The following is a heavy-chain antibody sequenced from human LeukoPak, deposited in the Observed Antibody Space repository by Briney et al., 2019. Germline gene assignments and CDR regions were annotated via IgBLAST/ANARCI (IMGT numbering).Heavy chain of an antibody. D-gene: IGHD3-22*01. J-gene: IGHJ3*02. CDR1: GGSISSYY. V-gene: IGHV4-59*01. Sequence: SETLSLTCTVSGGSISSYYWSWIRQPPGKGLEWTGYIYYSGSTNYNPSLKSRVTISVDTSKNQFSLKLSSVTAADTAVYYCARWGYYDGAFDIWGQGTMVTVSS. CDR3: ARWGYYDGAFDI. CDR2: IYYSGST.